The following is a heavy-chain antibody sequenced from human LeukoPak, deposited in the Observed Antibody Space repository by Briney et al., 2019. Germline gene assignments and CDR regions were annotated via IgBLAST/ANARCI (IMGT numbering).Heavy chain of an antibody. Sequence: PGGSLRLSCAASGFRFNTYWMSWVRQAPGKGLEWVANIKQDGNEKYYADSVKGRFTISRDNTKNSLYLQMNSLRVEDTAIYYCVRRFDFWGPGTLVIVSS. J-gene: IGHJ4*02. V-gene: IGHV3-7*01. CDR1: GFRFNTYW. CDR3: VRRFDF. CDR2: IKQDGNEK.